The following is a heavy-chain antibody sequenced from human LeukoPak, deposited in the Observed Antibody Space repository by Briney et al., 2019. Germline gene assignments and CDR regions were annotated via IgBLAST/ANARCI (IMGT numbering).Heavy chain of an antibody. Sequence: SQTLSLTCTVSGGPISSGGYYWSWIRQHPGKGLEWIGYIYYSGSTYYNPSLKSRVTISVDTSKNQFSLKLSSVTAADTAVYYCARSGYSDAFDIWGQGTMVTVSS. CDR2: IYYSGST. CDR3: ARSGYSDAFDI. D-gene: IGHD3-22*01. CDR1: GGPISSGGYY. V-gene: IGHV4-31*03. J-gene: IGHJ3*02.